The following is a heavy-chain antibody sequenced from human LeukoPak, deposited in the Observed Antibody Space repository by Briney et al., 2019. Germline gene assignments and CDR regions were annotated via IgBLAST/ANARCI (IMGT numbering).Heavy chain of an antibody. D-gene: IGHD6-13*01. Sequence: SQTLSLTCAISGDSVSSNSAAWNWIRQPPSRGLEWLGRTYYRSKWYNDYAVSVKSRITINPDTSKNQFSLQLNSVTPEDTAVYYCARGGTAAAGPRLDYWGQGILVTVSS. CDR2: TYYRSKWYN. J-gene: IGHJ4*02. CDR1: GDSVSSNSAA. CDR3: ARGGTAAAGPRLDY. V-gene: IGHV6-1*01.